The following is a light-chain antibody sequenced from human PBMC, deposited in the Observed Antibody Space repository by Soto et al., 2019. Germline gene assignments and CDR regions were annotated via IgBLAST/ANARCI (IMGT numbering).Light chain of an antibody. V-gene: IGKV3-15*01. CDR1: QTISNN. CDR2: GIS. CDR3: QQYNNWPHT. J-gene: IGKJ2*01. Sequence: EVVMTQSPTTLSVSPGERVTLSCRASQTISNNLAWYRKNPGQAPSLLIYGISTRATGLPARFSGSGSGTEFTLTISSLQSDDFALYYCQQYNNWPHTFGQGTKLEIK.